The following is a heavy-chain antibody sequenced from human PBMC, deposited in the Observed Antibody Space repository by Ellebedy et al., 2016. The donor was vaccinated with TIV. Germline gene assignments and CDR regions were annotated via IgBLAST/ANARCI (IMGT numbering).Heavy chain of an antibody. J-gene: IGHJ5*02. V-gene: IGHV3-48*04. Sequence: GESLKISCAASGFTFSDYSMNWVRQAPGKGLEWISDISSTTRTKYYADSVKGRVTISRDNAKNSLFLQMDRLRVEDTAVYFCAIGPYGSGAYFLDTWGQGNLVTVSS. CDR2: ISSTTRTK. D-gene: IGHD3-10*01. CDR1: GFTFSDYS. CDR3: AIGPYGSGAYFLDT.